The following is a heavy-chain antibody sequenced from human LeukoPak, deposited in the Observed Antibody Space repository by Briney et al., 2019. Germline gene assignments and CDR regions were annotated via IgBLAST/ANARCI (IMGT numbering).Heavy chain of an antibody. CDR3: ARSSLDY. V-gene: IGHV3-74*01. CDR1: GFIFSTYW. Sequence: GGSLRLSCAASGFIFSTYWMHWVRQAPGKGLVWVSHINIDGNTTTYADSVKGRFTISRDNAKNTLYLQLNSLRAEDTAMYYCARSSLDYWGQGTLVTVSS. J-gene: IGHJ4*02. CDR2: INIDGNTT.